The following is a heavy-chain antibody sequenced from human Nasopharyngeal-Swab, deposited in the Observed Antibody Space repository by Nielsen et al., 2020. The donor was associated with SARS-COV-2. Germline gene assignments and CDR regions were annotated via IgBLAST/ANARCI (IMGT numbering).Heavy chain of an antibody. Sequence: SETLSLTCTVSGGSISSSSNYWGWIRQSPGKGLEWIGSINYSGIIYYNPSLKSRVTISVDTSKNQFSLKLSSVTAADTAVYYCASQGSRSHINWFDPWGQGTLVTVSS. CDR2: INYSGII. D-gene: IGHD6-6*01. CDR3: ASQGSRSHINWFDP. CDR1: GGSISSSSNY. V-gene: IGHV4-39*07. J-gene: IGHJ5*02.